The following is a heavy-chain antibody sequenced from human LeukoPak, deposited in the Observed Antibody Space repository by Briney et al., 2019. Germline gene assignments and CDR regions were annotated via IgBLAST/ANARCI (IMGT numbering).Heavy chain of an antibody. CDR3: ARAVTGRRSLAVAAYDY. D-gene: IGHD6-19*01. CDR2: ISINGVTT. Sequence: QSGGSLRLSCAASGFTFSSYAMSWVRQAPGKGLESVSAISINGVTTYYANSVKDRFTISRDNSRNTLFLQIGSLRAEDMAVYYCARAVTGRRSLAVAAYDYWGQGTLVTVSS. CDR1: GFTFSSYA. V-gene: IGHV3-64*01. J-gene: IGHJ4*02.